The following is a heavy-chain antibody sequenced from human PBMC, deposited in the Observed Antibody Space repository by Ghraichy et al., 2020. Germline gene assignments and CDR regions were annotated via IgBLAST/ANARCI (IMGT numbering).Heavy chain of an antibody. J-gene: IGHJ3*02. CDR1: GLTVSSSS. V-gene: IGHV3-21*01. Sequence: GGSLRLSGADSGLTVSSSSMNWFHQASWKGLEWVSSISSSSSYIYYADSVKGRFTISRDNAKNSLYLQMNSLRAEDTTVYYCARDLQSNAFDIWGQGTMVTVSS. CDR2: ISSSSSYI. CDR3: ARDLQSNAFDI.